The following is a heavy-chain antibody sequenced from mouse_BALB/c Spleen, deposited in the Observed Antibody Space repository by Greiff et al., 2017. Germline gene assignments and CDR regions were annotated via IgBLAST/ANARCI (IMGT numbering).Heavy chain of an antibody. V-gene: IGHV1S34*01. CDR3: AREYGNLLFAMDY. CDR2: ISCYNGAT. D-gene: IGHD2-10*02. Sequence: LVKTGASVKISCKASGYSFTGYYMHWVKQSHGKSLEWIGYISCYNGATSYNQKFKGKATFTVDTSSSTAYMQFNSLTSEDSAVYYCAREYGNLLFAMDYWGQGTSVTVSS. CDR1: GYSFTGYY. J-gene: IGHJ4*01.